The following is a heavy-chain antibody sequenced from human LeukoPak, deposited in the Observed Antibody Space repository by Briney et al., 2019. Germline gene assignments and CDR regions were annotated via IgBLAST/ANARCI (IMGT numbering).Heavy chain of an antibody. CDR2: IHYDSTTE. Sequence: PGGSLRLSCAASGFAFSSYGMHWVRQAPGKGLEWVAYIHYDSTTEDYADYVKGRFTISRDNSKNTLFLQMNNLRVEDMAVFYCAKDWYWAIYYWGQGTLVTVSS. CDR1: GFAFSSYG. J-gene: IGHJ4*02. CDR3: AKDWYWAIYY. D-gene: IGHD2-8*02. V-gene: IGHV3-30*02.